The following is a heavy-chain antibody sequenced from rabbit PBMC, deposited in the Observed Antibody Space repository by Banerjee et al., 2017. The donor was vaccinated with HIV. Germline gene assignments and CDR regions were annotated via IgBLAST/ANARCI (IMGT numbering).Heavy chain of an antibody. V-gene: IGHV1S45*01. CDR2: INTSSGNT. J-gene: IGHJ4*01. CDR3: ARDLTGVTGWNFNL. D-gene: IGHD7-1*01. Sequence: QEQLEESGGGLVQPEGSLTLSCKASGIDLSSCGISWVRQAPGKGLEWIACINTSSGNTVYASWAKGRFTISKTSSTTVTLQMTSLTAADTATYLCARDLTGVTGWNFNLWGQGTLVTVS. CDR1: GIDLSSCG.